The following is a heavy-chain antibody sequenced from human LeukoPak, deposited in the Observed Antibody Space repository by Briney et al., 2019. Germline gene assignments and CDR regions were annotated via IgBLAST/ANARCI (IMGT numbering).Heavy chain of an antibody. CDR3: ARDRHVPGLYYYYMDV. D-gene: IGHD6-6*01. CDR2: ISSSSATI. V-gene: IGHV3-48*01. Sequence: PGGSLRLSCEGSGFSLSAYNMNWVRQAPGKGLESVSYISSSSATIFYADSVKGRFTISRDNAKNSLYLQMNCLRPEDTAVYFCARDRHVPGLYYYYMDVWGKGTTVTVSS. CDR1: GFSLSAYN. J-gene: IGHJ6*03.